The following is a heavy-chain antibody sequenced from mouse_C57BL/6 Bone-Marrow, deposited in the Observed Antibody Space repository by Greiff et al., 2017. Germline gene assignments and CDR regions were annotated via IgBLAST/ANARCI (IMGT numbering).Heavy chain of an antibody. D-gene: IGHD2-3*01. Sequence: QVQLQQPGAELVRPGSSVKLSCKASGYTFTSYWMHWVKQRPIQGLEWIGNIDPSDSETHYNQKFKDKATLTVDKSSSTAYMQLSSLTSKDSAVYYCARGDGYYVRYAMDYWGQGTSVTVSS. J-gene: IGHJ4*01. CDR2: IDPSDSET. CDR1: GYTFTSYW. CDR3: ARGDGYYVRYAMDY. V-gene: IGHV1-52*01.